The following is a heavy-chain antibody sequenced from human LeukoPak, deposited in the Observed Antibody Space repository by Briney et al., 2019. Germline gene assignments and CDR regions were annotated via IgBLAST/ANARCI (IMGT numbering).Heavy chain of an antibody. CDR2: IYYSGST. CDR3: ARGYSNYEYYYYYYMDV. V-gene: IGHV4-59*01. D-gene: IGHD4-11*01. J-gene: IGHJ6*03. Sequence: KPSETLSLTCPGSGGSINSYYWSWIRQPPGKGREWIGYIYYSGSTNYNPSLKSRVTISVDTSKNQFSLKLSSVTAADTAVYYCARGYSNYEYYYYYYMDVWGKGTTVTVSS. CDR1: GGSINSYY.